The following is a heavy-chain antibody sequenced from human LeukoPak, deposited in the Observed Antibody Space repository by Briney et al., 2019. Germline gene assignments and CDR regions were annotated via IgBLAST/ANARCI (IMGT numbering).Heavy chain of an antibody. V-gene: IGHV3-30*04. CDR1: GFTFSSYA. D-gene: IGHD3-10*01. CDR3: ARAVQSVPYYFDY. CDR2: ISYDGSNK. J-gene: IGHJ4*02. Sequence: GRSLRLSCAASGFTFSSYAMHWVRQAPGKGLEWVAVISYDGSNKYYADSVKGRFTISRDNSKNTLYLQMNSLRAEDTAVYYCARAVQSVPYYFDYWGQGTLVTVSS.